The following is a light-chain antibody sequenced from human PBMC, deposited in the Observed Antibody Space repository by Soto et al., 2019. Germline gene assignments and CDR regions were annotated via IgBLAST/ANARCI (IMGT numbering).Light chain of an antibody. Sequence: QSVLNPPASVSGAPGQSLPISCNGTSSYVGGYNYVSWYQQHPGKAPKLMIYDVSNRPSGVSNRFSGSKSGNTASLTISGLQAEDEADYYCSSYTSSSTYVFGPGTKVPS. V-gene: IGLV2-14*01. CDR3: SSYTSSSTYV. J-gene: IGLJ1*01. CDR2: DVS. CDR1: SSYVGGYNY.